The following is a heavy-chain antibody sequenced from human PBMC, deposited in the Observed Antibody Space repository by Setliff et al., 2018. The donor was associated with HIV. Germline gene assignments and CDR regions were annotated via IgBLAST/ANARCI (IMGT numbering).Heavy chain of an antibody. D-gene: IGHD2-15*01. CDR3: ARDPYCSGGSCYNEKGV. CDR1: GFSFSSYS. CDR2: ISPSSTII. J-gene: IGHJ6*04. V-gene: IGHV3-48*01. Sequence: GGSLRLSCGASGFSFSSYSMNWVRQAPGKGLEWVSYISPSSTIIYYPDSVEGRFTTSRDNAKNSLYLQMNSLRAEDTAVYYCARDPYCSGGSCYNEKGVWGKGTTVTVPQ.